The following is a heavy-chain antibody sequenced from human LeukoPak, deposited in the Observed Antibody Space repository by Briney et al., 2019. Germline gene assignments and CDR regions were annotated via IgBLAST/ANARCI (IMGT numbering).Heavy chain of an antibody. Sequence: SETLSLTCTVSGGSISSSSYYWGWIRQPPGKGLEWIGSIYYSGSTYYNPSLKSRVTISVDTSKNQFSLKLSSVTAADTAVYYCASSVVAARGGQHYFDYWGQGTLVTVSS. J-gene: IGHJ4*02. CDR2: IYYSGST. D-gene: IGHD2-15*01. V-gene: IGHV4-39*01. CDR3: ASSVVAARGGQHYFDY. CDR1: GGSISSSSYY.